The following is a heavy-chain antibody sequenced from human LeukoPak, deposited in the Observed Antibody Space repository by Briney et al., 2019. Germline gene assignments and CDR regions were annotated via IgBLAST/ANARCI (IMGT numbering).Heavy chain of an antibody. CDR2: VIPVLAPP. CDR3: ARGRGVVDTSLTPFDY. CDR1: GGALSGYT. J-gene: IGHJ4*02. V-gene: IGHV1-69*13. Sequence: SVKVSCKASGGALSGYTFSWVRQAPGHGLEWMGGVIPVLAPPQYAQEFQGRVTITADESTSTAYMELSSLRSEDTAVYYCARGRGVVDTSLTPFDYWGQGTLVTVSS. D-gene: IGHD5-18*01.